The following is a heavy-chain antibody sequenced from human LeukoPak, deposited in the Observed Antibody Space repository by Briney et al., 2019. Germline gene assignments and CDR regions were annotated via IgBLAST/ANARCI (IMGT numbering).Heavy chain of an antibody. J-gene: IGHJ6*03. CDR3: ARDRIGGATGYYMDV. V-gene: IGHV1-46*01. CDR2: INPSGGST. CDR1: GYTFTSYY. Sequence: ASVKVSCKASGYTFTSYYMHWVRQAPGQGLEWMGIINPSGGSTSYAQKFQGRVTMTRVMSTSTVYMELSSLRSEDTAVYYCARDRIGGATGYYMDVWGKGTTVTVSS. D-gene: IGHD2-21*01.